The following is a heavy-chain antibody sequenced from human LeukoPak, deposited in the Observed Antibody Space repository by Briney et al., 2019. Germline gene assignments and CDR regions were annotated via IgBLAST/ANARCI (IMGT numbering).Heavy chain of an antibody. Sequence: GGSLRLSCAASGFTFSSYEMNWVRQAPGKGLEWVSVIYSSDNTYYADSVKGRFTISRDNSENRVYLQMNSLIAEDTAVYYCARDLVDWGQGTPVTVSS. D-gene: IGHD6-6*01. CDR3: ARDLVD. V-gene: IGHV3-53*01. CDR1: GFTFSSYE. CDR2: IYSSDNT. J-gene: IGHJ4*02.